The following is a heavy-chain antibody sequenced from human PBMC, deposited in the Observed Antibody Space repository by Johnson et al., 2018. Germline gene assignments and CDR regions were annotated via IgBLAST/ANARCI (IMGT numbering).Heavy chain of an antibody. CDR1: GFPYSSYA. V-gene: IGHV3-7*01. J-gene: IGHJ3*02. CDR3: ARKVKYCGGDCYRDAFDS. Sequence: VQLVQSGGGVVEPGRSLRLSCAASGFPYSSYAMHWVRQAPGKGLEWVANIKEDGSEKYYVYSVKGRFTIARDNAKNSLYLQMNSLRAEDTAVYSCARKVKYCGGDCYRDAFDSWDQGTMVTVSS. CDR2: IKEDGSEK. D-gene: IGHD2-21*02.